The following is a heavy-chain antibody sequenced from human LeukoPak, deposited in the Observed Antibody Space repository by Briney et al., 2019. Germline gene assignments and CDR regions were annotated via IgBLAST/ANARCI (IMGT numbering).Heavy chain of an antibody. V-gene: IGHV4-39*01. CDR1: GGSISSSSYY. D-gene: IGHD3-10*01. CDR3: ARHYYGSGSYYNDAYFDY. Sequence: SETLSLTCTVSGGSISSSSYYWGWIRQPPGKGLEWIGGIYYSGSTYYNPSLKSRVTISVDTSKNQFSLKLSSVTAADTAVYYCARHYYGSGSYYNDAYFDYWGQGTLVTVSS. J-gene: IGHJ4*02. CDR2: IYYSGST.